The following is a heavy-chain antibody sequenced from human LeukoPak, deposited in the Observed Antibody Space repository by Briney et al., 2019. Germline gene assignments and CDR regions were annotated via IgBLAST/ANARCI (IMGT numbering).Heavy chain of an antibody. CDR3: ARLKYYDSTGYSPGYYMDV. V-gene: IGHV4-4*07. CDR1: GGSIINYY. J-gene: IGHJ6*03. CDR2: IYVTGST. D-gene: IGHD3-22*01. Sequence: PSETLSLTCTVSGGSIINYYGSWIRQPAGTGLEGVGRIYVTGSTIYNPSLQSRLSMSVDTSKNQFSLRLTSVTAAGTAVYYCARLKYYDSTGYSPGYYMDVWGKGITVTVSS.